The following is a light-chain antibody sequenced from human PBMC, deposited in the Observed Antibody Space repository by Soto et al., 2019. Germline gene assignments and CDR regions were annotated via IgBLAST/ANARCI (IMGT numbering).Light chain of an antibody. CDR3: QQTYKTPLT. Sequence: IQMTQSSSSLSASVGYRVTITCGASQSISNYLNWYQQTPGTAPKLLIYVASSLSSGVPSRFSASGSGTDFTLTISGLKTEDFATYYGQQTYKTPLTFCQGTKVDIK. V-gene: IGKV1-39*01. CDR2: VAS. CDR1: QSISNY. J-gene: IGKJ1*01.